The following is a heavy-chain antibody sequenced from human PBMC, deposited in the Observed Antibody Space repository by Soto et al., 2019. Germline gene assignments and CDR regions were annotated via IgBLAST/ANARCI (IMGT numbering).Heavy chain of an antibody. J-gene: IGHJ5*02. Sequence: QVQLVQSGAEVKKPGASVKVSCKASGYTFTSYDINWVRQATGQGLEWMGWMNPNSGNTGHAQKFQGRVTMTRNTSISTAYMELSSLRSEDTAVYYCARGRSYGSGTPSWFDPWGQGTLVTVSS. CDR3: ARGRSYGSGTPSWFDP. CDR2: MNPNSGNT. D-gene: IGHD3-10*01. CDR1: GYTFTSYD. V-gene: IGHV1-8*01.